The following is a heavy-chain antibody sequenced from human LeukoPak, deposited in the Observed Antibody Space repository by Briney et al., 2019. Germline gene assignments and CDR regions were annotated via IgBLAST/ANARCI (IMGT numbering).Heavy chain of an antibody. Sequence: GGSLRLSCAAFGFTFSSYGMHWVRQAPGKGLEWVAVISYDGSNKYYADSVKGRFTISRDNSKNTLYLQMNSLRAEDTAVYYCAKDPYGGSSGAWGQGTLVTVSS. J-gene: IGHJ4*02. D-gene: IGHD3-22*01. CDR1: GFTFSSYG. CDR2: ISYDGSNK. CDR3: AKDPYGGSSGA. V-gene: IGHV3-30*18.